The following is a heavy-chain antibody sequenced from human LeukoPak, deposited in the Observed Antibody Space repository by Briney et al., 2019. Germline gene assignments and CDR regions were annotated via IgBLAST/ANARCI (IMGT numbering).Heavy chain of an antibody. J-gene: IGHJ4*02. V-gene: IGHV1-2*02. CDR2: INPNSGGT. Sequence: ASVKVSCKSSGYTFTGYFMHWVRQAPRQGLEWMGWINPNSGGTNYAQQFQGRVTMTRDTSISTAYMELSSLRSDETAVYYCARGGIQLWFLVDYWGQGTLVTVSS. CDR3: ARGGIQLWFLVDY. CDR1: GYTFTGYF. D-gene: IGHD5-18*01.